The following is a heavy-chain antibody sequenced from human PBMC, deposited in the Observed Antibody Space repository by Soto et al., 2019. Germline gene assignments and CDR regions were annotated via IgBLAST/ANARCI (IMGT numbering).Heavy chain of an antibody. Sequence: GGSLRLSCAASGFTVSSNYMSWVRQAPGKGLEWVSVIYSGGSTYYADSVKGRFTISRDNSKNTLYLQMNSLRAEDTSVYYCARAGYSYGTGAFDIWGQGTMVTVSS. J-gene: IGHJ3*02. V-gene: IGHV3-66*01. CDR1: GFTVSSNY. CDR2: IYSGGST. CDR3: ARAGYSYGTGAFDI. D-gene: IGHD5-18*01.